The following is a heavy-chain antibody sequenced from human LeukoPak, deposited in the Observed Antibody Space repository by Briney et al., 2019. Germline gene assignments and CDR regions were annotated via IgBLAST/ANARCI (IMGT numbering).Heavy chain of an antibody. J-gene: IGHJ6*02. CDR1: GFTFSSSW. CDR3: TGHYGMNV. V-gene: IGHV3-7*01. CDR2: INQDGSEK. Sequence: GSLRLSCAASGFTFSSSWMTWVRQAPGKGLEWVTNINQDGSEKYYVDSVRGRFTISRDNARNSLYLQMHSLRAEDTAVFYCTGHYGMNVWGQGTTVTVSS.